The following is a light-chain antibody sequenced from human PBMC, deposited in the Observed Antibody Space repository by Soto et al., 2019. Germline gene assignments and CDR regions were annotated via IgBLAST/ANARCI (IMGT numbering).Light chain of an antibody. Sequence: DIVMTQSPDSLAVSLGETTTFHCKSSQTVLYSSNNKNYLAWYQQKPGQPPKLLIYWPSTRESGVPDRFSGSGSATDFTLTTGSLPAEDVEVEYDDQYYGSPHAFG. V-gene: IGKV4-1*01. CDR3: DQYYGSPHA. CDR2: WPS. J-gene: IGKJ2*01. CDR1: QTVLYSSNNKNY.